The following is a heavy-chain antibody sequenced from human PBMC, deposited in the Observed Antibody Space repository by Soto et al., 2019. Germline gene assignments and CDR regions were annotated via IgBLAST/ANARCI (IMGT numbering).Heavy chain of an antibody. J-gene: IGHJ5*02. CDR3: VRDKPHNWFDP. CDR1: GFTFSSYW. Sequence: EEQVVEPGGGLVQPGGSLRLSCAASGFTFSSYWMHWVRQVPGKGLVWVSRINNDGSAATYADSVKGRFTISRDNAKNTVYLQMNSLRAEDTAVYYCVRDKPHNWFDPWGQGTPVTVSS. V-gene: IGHV3-74*01. CDR2: INNDGSAA.